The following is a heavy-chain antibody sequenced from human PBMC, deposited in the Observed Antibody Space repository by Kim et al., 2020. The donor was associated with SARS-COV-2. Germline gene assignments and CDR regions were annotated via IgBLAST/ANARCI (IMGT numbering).Heavy chain of an antibody. CDR3: ARIDPMDY. Sequence: GGSTIYAQKFQGRVTMTRDTSTSTVYMELGSLRSEDTAVYYCARIDPMDYWGQGTLVTVSS. J-gene: IGHJ4*02. V-gene: IGHV1-46*01. CDR2: GGST. D-gene: IGHD3-9*01.